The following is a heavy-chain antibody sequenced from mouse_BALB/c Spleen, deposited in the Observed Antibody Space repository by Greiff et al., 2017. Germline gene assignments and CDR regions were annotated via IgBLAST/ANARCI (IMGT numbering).Heavy chain of an antibody. CDR3: ATYGYDGAWFAY. CDR2: IDPENGNT. CDR1: GFNIKDYY. D-gene: IGHD2-2*01. V-gene: IGHV14-1*02. J-gene: IGHJ3*01. Sequence: DVQLQESGAELVRPGALVKLSCKASGFNIKDYYMHWVKQRPEQGLEWIGWIDPENGNTIYDPKFQGKASITADTSSNTAYLQLSSLTSEDTAVYYCATYGYDGAWFAYWGQGTLVTVSA.